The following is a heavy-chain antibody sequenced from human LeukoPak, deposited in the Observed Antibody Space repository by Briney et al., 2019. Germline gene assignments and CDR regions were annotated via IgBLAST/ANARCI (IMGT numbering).Heavy chain of an antibody. Sequence: SETLSLTCTVSGGPISSSSYYWGWIRQPPGKGLEWIGSIYYSGSTYYNPSLKSRVTISVDTSKNQFSLKLSSVTAADTAVYYCARRSGSQDPYYYYGMDVWGQGTTVTVSS. D-gene: IGHD2-15*01. CDR1: GGPISSSSYY. V-gene: IGHV4-39*01. J-gene: IGHJ6*02. CDR2: IYYSGST. CDR3: ARRSGSQDPYYYYGMDV.